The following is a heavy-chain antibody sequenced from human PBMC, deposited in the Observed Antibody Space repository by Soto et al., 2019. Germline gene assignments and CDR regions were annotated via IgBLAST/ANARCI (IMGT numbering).Heavy chain of an antibody. Sequence: GGSLRLSCAASGFTFSSYSMNWVRQAPGKGLEWVSYISSSSSTIYYADPVKGRFTISRDNAKNSLYLQMNSLRDEDTAVYYCARARVTIVVVTKYGMDVWGQGTTVTVSS. D-gene: IGHD3-22*01. J-gene: IGHJ6*02. V-gene: IGHV3-48*02. CDR2: ISSSSSTI. CDR3: ARARVTIVVVTKYGMDV. CDR1: GFTFSSYS.